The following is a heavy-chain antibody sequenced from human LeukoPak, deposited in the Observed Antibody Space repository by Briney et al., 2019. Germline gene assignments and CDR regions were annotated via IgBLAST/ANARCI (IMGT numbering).Heavy chain of an antibody. V-gene: IGHV4-4*07. CDR2: FYTGGCT. D-gene: IGHD1-1*01. Sequence: PSDTLSLTCTVSGASIRSSYWNWIRQPGGKGLEWIGIFYTGGCTNYNPSLKSRVGMSVDTSKNPISLILTSVTAADTAVYSCARSRRLKVQYPIYGMDVWGQGTTVTVSS. J-gene: IGHJ6*02. CDR1: GASIRSSY. CDR3: ARSRRLKVQYPIYGMDV.